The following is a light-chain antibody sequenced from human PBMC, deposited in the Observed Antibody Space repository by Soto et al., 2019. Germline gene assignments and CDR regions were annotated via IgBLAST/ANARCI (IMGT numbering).Light chain of an antibody. Sequence: QSVLTQPPSVSAAPGQKVTISCSGSNSNIGNNYVSWYQQVPGTAPKLLIYNNDKRPSGIPDRFSGSWSGTSATLGITGLQTGDEADYYCSSYTSSSTQVFGTGTKVTV. CDR1: NSNIGNNY. CDR2: NND. V-gene: IGLV1-51*01. J-gene: IGLJ1*01. CDR3: SSYTSSSTQV.